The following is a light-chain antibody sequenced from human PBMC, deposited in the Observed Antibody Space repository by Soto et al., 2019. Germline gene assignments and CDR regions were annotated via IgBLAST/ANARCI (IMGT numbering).Light chain of an antibody. CDR2: LNSDGSH. V-gene: IGLV4-69*01. J-gene: IGLJ2*01. Sequence: QSVLTQSPSASASLGASVKLTWTLSSGHSSYAIAWHQQQPEKGPRYLMKLNSDGSHSKGDGIPDRFSGSSSGAERYLTISSLQSEDEADYYCQTWGTGIRVFGGGTKVTVL. CDR3: QTWGTGIRV. CDR1: SGHSSYA.